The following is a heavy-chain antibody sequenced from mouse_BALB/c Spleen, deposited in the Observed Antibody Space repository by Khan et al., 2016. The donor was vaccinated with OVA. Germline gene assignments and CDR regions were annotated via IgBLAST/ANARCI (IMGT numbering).Heavy chain of an antibody. CDR2: INPSNGYT. CDR3: VRDGAYHRNDGWFAY. Sequence: VQLQQSGAEPARPGASVKMSCKASGYTSTSYTIHWIKKRPGQGLEWIGYINPSNGYTNYNQKFKDKATLTTDKSSTTAYLQLSSLTSDDSAVYNCVRDGAYHRNDGWFAYWGQGTLVTGSA. CDR1: GYTSTSYT. D-gene: IGHD2-14*01. V-gene: IGHV1-4*01. J-gene: IGHJ3*01.